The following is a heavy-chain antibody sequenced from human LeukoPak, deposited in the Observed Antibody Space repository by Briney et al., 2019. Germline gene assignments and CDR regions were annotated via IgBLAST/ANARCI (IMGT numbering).Heavy chain of an antibody. CDR3: ARVAGSIDY. J-gene: IGHJ4*02. CDR2: MNPNRGYT. D-gene: IGHD6-19*01. V-gene: IGHV1-8*03. Sequence: ASVKVSCKASRYTFTTYDINWVRQATGQGLEWMGWMNPNRGYTGYAQKFQGRVTITRDTSISTAYMELGSLRSEDTAVYYCARVAGSIDYWGQGTLVTVSS. CDR1: RYTFTTYD.